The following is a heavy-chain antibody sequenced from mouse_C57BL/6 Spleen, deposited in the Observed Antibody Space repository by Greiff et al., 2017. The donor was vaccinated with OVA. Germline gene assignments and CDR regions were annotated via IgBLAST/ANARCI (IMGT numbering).Heavy chain of an antibody. Sequence: QVQLQQSGPELVKPGASVKLSCKASGYTFTSYDINWVKQRPGQGLEWIGWIYPRDGSTKYNEKFKGKATLTVDTSSSTAYMELPSLTSEDSAVYVCAGPHNSYGSRGEWFAYWGQGTLVTVSA. CDR3: AGPHNSYGSRGEWFAY. CDR2: IYPRDGST. V-gene: IGHV1-85*01. J-gene: IGHJ3*01. D-gene: IGHD1-1*01. CDR1: GYTFTSYD.